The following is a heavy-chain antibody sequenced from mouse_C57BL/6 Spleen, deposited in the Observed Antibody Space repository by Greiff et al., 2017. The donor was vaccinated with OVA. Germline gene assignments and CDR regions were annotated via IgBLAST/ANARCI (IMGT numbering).Heavy chain of an antibody. J-gene: IGHJ3*01. D-gene: IGHD2-4*01. V-gene: IGHV14-4*01. CDR3: TTYYDYSSWFAY. Sequence: EVQLQQSGAELVRPGASVKLSCTASGFNITDDYMHWVKQRPEQGLEWIGWIDPENGDTEYASKFQGKATITADTSSTTAYLQLSSLTSEDTAVYYGTTYYDYSSWFAYWGQGTLVTVSA. CDR2: IDPENGDT. CDR1: GFNITDDY.